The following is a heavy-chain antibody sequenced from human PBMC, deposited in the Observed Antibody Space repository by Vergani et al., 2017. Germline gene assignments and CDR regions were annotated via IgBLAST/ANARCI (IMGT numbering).Heavy chain of an antibody. CDR2: ISGSGGST. CDR3: AKTLTVTYSSSWYAGDDAFEI. D-gene: IGHD6-13*01. J-gene: IGHJ3*02. V-gene: IGHV3-23*01. Sequence: EVQLLESGGGLVQPGGSLRLSCAASGFTFSSYAMSWVRQAPGKGLEWVSAISGSGGSTYYADSVKGRFTISRDNSKNTLYLQMNSLRAEDTAVYYCAKTLTVTYSSSWYAGDDAFEIWGQGTMVTVSS. CDR1: GFTFSSYA.